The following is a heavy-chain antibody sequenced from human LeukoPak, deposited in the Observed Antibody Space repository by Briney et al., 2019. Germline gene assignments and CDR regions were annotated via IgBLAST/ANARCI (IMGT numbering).Heavy chain of an antibody. CDR3: ARRFCDGDCYTNWFDH. D-gene: IGHD2-21*02. J-gene: IGHJ5*02. V-gene: IGHV4-39*07. Sequence: SETLSLTCTVSGGSISSSSYYWGWIRQPPGKGLEWIGSIYYSGSTYYNPSLKSRVTISVDTSKNQFSLKMRSVTAADTAVFYCARRFCDGDCYTNWFDHWGQGTRVTASS. CDR2: IYYSGST. CDR1: GGSISSSSYY.